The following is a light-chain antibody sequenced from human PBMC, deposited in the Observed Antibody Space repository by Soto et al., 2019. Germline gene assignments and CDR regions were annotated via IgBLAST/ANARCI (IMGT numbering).Light chain of an antibody. CDR3: QQYDTYLWT. Sequence: DIQMTQSPTTLSASVGDRVIITCRASQRMSAWLAWYQQKPGKAPTLLIYDASSLENGVPSRFSGSGSGTDFTLTISSLQPNDFATYYCQQYDTYLWTFGQGTKVDIK. J-gene: IGKJ1*01. CDR2: DAS. CDR1: QRMSAW. V-gene: IGKV1-5*01.